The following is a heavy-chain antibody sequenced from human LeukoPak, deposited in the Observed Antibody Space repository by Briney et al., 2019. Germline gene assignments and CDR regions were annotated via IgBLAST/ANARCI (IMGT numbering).Heavy chain of an antibody. CDR2: ISYNGNNK. Sequence: GGSLRLSRAASRFTFTRFSLHWVPQAPRKGLEYVTLISYNGNNKYYADSVKGRYTISRDKSKNTLYLHKKRLRLQNTAVYFCARAGSGSYHRDYWGEGTGVTVSS. J-gene: IGHJ4*02. CDR3: ARAGSGSYHRDY. D-gene: IGHD3-10*01. CDR1: RFTFTRFS. V-gene: IGHV3-30*03.